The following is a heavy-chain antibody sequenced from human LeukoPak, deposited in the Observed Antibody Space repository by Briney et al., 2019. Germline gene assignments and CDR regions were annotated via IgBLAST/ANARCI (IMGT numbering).Heavy chain of an antibody. J-gene: IGHJ6*03. V-gene: IGHV1-2*02. D-gene: IGHD2-15*01. CDR2: INPNSGDT. Sequence: GASVKVSCKASGYTITGYYVHWVRQAPGQGLEWMGWINPNSGDTNYAQKFQGRVTMTRDTSISTAYMELSRLRSGDTAVYYCAANTLSGYYYYMDVWGKGTTVTVSS. CDR3: AANTLSGYYYYMDV. CDR1: GYTITGYY.